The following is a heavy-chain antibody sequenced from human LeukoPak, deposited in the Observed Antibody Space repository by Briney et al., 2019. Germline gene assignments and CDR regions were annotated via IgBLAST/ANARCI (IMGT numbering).Heavy chain of an antibody. D-gene: IGHD3-10*01. CDR3: ARDKFGEDYMDV. V-gene: IGHV4-59*11. CDR1: GGSISGLY. CDR2: IYYRGST. J-gene: IGHJ6*03. Sequence: SETLSLTCTVSGGSISGLYWSWIRQPPGKGLDWIGYIYYRGSTNYNPSLKSRVTMSVDTSKNQFSLKLSSVTAADTAVYYCARDKFGEDYMDVWGKGTTVTVSS.